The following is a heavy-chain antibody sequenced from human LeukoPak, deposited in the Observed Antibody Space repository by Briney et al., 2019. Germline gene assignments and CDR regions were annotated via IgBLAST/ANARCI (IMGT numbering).Heavy chain of an antibody. D-gene: IGHD2-21*02. J-gene: IGHJ3*02. CDR1: GFTFSSYW. CDR3: AREEYCGGDCYPYDAFDI. V-gene: IGHV3-33*08. Sequence: GGSLRLSCAASGFTFSSYWMSWVRQAPGKGLEWVAVVWYDGSNKYYADSVKGRFTISRDNSKNTLYLQMNSLRAEDTAVYYCAREEYCGGDCYPYDAFDIWGQGTMVTVSS. CDR2: VWYDGSNK.